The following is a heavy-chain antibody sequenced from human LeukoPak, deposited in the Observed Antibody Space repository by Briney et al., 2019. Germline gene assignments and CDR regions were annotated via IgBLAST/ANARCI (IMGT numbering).Heavy chain of an antibody. J-gene: IGHJ4*02. V-gene: IGHV1-2*02. CDR1: GYTFTDYY. CDR3: ASDGELRGYPLEG. D-gene: IGHD3-22*01. CDR2: INPNDGDT. Sequence: ASVKVSCKASGYTFTDYYMHWVRQAPGQGFEWMGWINPNDGDTNYAQKFQGRVTMTRDTSISTAHMEVSRLRSDDTAVYYCASDGELRGYPLEGWGQGTLVTVSS.